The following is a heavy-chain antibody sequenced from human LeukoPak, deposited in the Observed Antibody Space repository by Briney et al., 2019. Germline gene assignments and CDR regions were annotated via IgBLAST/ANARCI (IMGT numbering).Heavy chain of an antibody. CDR2: INPNSGDT. Sequence: GASIKVSCKSSGYTFTDYYVHWVRQAPGQGLEWMGRINPNSGDTNYAQNFQGRVTTSRDTSISTAYLELNRLIFDDTAVFYCARSTITVTAAGHFDLWGRGTLVTVSS. V-gene: IGHV1-2*06. CDR3: ARSTITVTAAGHFDL. J-gene: IGHJ2*01. D-gene: IGHD6-13*01. CDR1: GYTFTDYY.